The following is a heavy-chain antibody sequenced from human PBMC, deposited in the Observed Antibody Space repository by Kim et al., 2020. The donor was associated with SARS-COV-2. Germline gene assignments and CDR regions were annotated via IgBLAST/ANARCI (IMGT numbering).Heavy chain of an antibody. D-gene: IGHD3-10*01. CDR2: IIPIFGTA. CDR1: GGTFSSYA. CDR3: AREEVGMVRGDAHYYGMDV. V-gene: IGHV1-69*13. J-gene: IGHJ6*02. Sequence: SVKVSCKASGGTFSSYAISWVRQAPGQGLEWMGGIIPIFGTANYAQKFQGRVTITADESTSTAYMELSSLGSEDTAVYYCAREEVGMVRGDAHYYGMDVWGQGTTVTVSS.